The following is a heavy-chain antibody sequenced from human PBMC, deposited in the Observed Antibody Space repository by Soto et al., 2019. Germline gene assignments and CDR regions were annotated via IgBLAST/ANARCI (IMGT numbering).Heavy chain of an antibody. J-gene: IGHJ4*02. CDR1: GFIFSKFA. CDR2: IRQSGDRA. Sequence: QLLESGGDLVQPGGSLRLSCAASGFIFSKFAMYWVHRAPGKGLEWVSSIRQSGDRASYADSARGRFTISRDNSKNTLYLQMNGLRLDDTAVYYCVTAVRTRLDNWGPGTLVTVSS. CDR3: VTAVRTRLDN. V-gene: IGHV3-23*01. D-gene: IGHD3-10*01.